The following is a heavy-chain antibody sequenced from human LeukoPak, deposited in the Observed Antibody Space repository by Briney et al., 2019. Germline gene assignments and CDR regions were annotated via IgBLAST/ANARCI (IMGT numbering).Heavy chain of an antibody. J-gene: IGHJ4*02. V-gene: IGHV3-21*01. CDR1: GFTFSSYS. CDR2: MSSSSSYI. CDR3: ARDMDGGNSLDY. D-gene: IGHD4-23*01. Sequence: GGSLRLSCAASGFTFSSYSMNWVRQAPGKGLEWVSSMSSSSSYIYYADSVKGRFTISRDNAKNSLYLQMNSLRAEDTAVYYCARDMDGGNSLDYWGQGTLVTVSS.